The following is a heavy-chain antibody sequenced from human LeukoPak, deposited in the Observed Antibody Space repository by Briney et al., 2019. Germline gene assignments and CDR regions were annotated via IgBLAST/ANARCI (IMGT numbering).Heavy chain of an antibody. CDR1: GFTFSSYS. D-gene: IGHD3-22*01. V-gene: IGHV3-21*01. J-gene: IGHJ4*02. Sequence: GGSLRPSCAASGFTFSSYSMNWVRQAPGKGLEWVSSISSSSSYIYYADSVKGRFTISRDNAKNSLYLQMNSLRAEDTAVYYCARDPRPYDSSGYYLYYFDYWGQGTLVTVSS. CDR2: ISSSSSYI. CDR3: ARDPRPYDSSGYYLYYFDY.